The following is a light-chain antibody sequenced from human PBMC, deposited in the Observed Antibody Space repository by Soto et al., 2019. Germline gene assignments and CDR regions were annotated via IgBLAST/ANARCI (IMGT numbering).Light chain of an antibody. Sequence: QSVLTQAPSSSGSPGQSVTISCTGTSSDVGDYNYVSWYQQHPGKAPKLMIYEVNKRPSGVPDRFSGSKSGNTASLTVSGLQTEDEADYYCSSYAGKGVFGGGTQLTVL. CDR1: SSDVGDYNY. J-gene: IGLJ2*01. CDR2: EVN. V-gene: IGLV2-8*01. CDR3: SSYAGKGV.